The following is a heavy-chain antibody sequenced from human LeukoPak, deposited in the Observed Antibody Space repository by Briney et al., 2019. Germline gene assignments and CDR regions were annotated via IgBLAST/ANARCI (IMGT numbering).Heavy chain of an antibody. V-gene: IGHV3-21*01. CDR3: ARDREKATISHFES. D-gene: IGHD5-24*01. Sequence: GGSLRLSCEGSGFNFSLFSMNWVRQAPGKGLEWVSSISRGSTYIFYADSLQGRFIISRDNAKNTVYLQMTGLRVEDTALYYCARDREKATISHFESWGQGTLLTVSS. CDR1: GFNFSLFS. CDR2: ISRGSTYI. J-gene: IGHJ4*02.